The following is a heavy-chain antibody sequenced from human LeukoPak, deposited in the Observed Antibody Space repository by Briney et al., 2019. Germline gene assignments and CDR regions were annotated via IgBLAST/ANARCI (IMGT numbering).Heavy chain of an antibody. CDR1: GYTFTGYY. Sequence: ASVKVSCKASGYTFTGYYIHWVRQAPGQGLEWMGWINPHSGGTNYAQKFQGGVTMTRDTSITTAYMELSSLGSDDTAVYYCARDAGEYCSSTNCYASHYWGQGTLVTVSS. V-gene: IGHV1-2*02. CDR2: INPHSGGT. J-gene: IGHJ4*02. D-gene: IGHD2-2*01. CDR3: ARDAGEYCSSTNCYASHY.